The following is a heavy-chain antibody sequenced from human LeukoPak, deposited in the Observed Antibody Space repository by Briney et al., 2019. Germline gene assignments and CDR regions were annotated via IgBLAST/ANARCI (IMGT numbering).Heavy chain of an antibody. D-gene: IGHD1-26*01. V-gene: IGHV4-4*02. CDR3: ARDSGSYFPWFDP. J-gene: IGHJ5*02. Sequence: SGTLSLTCAVSGGSVSSSNWWSWVRQPPGKGLEWIGEIYHSGSTNYNPSLKSRVTISLDKSKNQFSLKLSSVTAADTAVYYCARDSGSYFPWFDPWGQGTLVTVSS. CDR1: GGSVSSSNW. CDR2: IYHSGST.